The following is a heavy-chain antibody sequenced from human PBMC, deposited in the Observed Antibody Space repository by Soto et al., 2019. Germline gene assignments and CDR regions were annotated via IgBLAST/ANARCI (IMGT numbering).Heavy chain of an antibody. CDR1: GFIFSEST. D-gene: IGHD2-15*01. Sequence: LRLSCSASGFIFSESTIYWVRQVPGKGLEAISAVSTSGRSTYYADSVKDRFTISRDNSKNTLFLQMGSLRPEDTAIYYCVKQAHGLDGVAFDYWGQGXQVTVYS. CDR3: VKQAHGLDGVAFDY. V-gene: IGHV3-64D*06. CDR2: VSTSGRST. J-gene: IGHJ4*02.